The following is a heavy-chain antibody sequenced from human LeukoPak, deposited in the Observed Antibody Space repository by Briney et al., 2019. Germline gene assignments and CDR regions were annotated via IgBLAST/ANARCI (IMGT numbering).Heavy chain of an antibody. J-gene: IGHJ4*01. D-gene: IGHD3-3*01. CDR2: ISGSGGST. V-gene: IGHV3-23*01. Sequence: GGSLRLSCAASGFTFSSYAMSWVRQAPGKGLEWVSAISGSGGSTYYADSVKGRFTISRDNSKNTLYLQMNSLRAEDTAVYYCAKGSIADYDFWSGYYTHYFDYWGHGTLVTVSS. CDR3: AKGSIADYDFWSGYYTHYFDY. CDR1: GFTFSSYA.